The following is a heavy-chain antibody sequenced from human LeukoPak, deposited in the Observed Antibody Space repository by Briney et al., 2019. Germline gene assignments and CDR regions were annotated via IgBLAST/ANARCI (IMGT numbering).Heavy chain of an antibody. J-gene: IGHJ2*01. D-gene: IGHD1-26*01. V-gene: IGHV1-69*13. Sequence: GASVKVSCKASGGTFSSYAISWVRQAPGQGLEWMGGIIPIFGTANYAQKFQGRVTITADESTSTAYMELSSLRSEDTAVYYCAADLGWELVHWYFDLWGRGTLVTVSS. CDR3: AADLGWELVHWYFDL. CDR2: IIPIFGTA. CDR1: GGTFSSYA.